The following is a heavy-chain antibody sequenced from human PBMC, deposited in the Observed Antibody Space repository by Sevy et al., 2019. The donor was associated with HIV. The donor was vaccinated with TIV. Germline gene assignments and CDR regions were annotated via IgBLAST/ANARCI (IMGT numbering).Heavy chain of an antibody. D-gene: IGHD3-10*01. CDR2: IDTRGDT. Sequence: SETLSLTCTVSGASISNYYWSWIRQPAGKGLEWIGRIDTRGDTRYNPSLKGRVTLSLDTSQNHFSLKVTSVIAADTAVYYCARDFAIRGVFPTFYYHYYMDVWGKGTTVTVSS. CDR1: GASISNYY. V-gene: IGHV4-4*07. CDR3: ARDFAIRGVFPTFYYHYYMDV. J-gene: IGHJ6*03.